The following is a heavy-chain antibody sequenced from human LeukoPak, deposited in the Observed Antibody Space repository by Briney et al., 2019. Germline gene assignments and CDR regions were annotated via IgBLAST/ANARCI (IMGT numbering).Heavy chain of an antibody. D-gene: IGHD6-13*01. J-gene: IGHJ4*02. CDR2: IKQDGSEK. CDR1: GFTFSSYW. Sequence: GGSLRLSCAASGFTFSSYWMSWVRQAPGKGLEWVANIKQDGSEKYYVDSVKGRFTISRDNAKNSLYLQMNSLRAEDTAVYYRAREGAAADVDYWGRGTLVTVSS. V-gene: IGHV3-7*01. CDR3: AREGAAADVDY.